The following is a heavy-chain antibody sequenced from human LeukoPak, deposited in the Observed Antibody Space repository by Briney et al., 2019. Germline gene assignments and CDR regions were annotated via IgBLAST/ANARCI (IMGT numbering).Heavy chain of an antibody. CDR1: GFTFSSYG. Sequence: GGSLRLSCAASGFTFSSYGMHWVRQAPAKGLDWVEFIRYDGSNKYYADSVKGRFTTSRDNSTYTLYLQMNSLRGEDTAVYYCAKDAEGSGSYYGWYFDLWGRGTLVTVSS. CDR3: AKDAEGSGSYYGWYFDL. V-gene: IGHV3-30*02. CDR2: IRYDGSNK. J-gene: IGHJ2*01. D-gene: IGHD1-26*01.